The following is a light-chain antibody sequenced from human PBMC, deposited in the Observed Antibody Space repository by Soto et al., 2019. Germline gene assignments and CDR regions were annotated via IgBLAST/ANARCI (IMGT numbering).Light chain of an antibody. CDR3: QQYGSSGT. CDR1: QSVDIN. V-gene: IGKV3-15*01. CDR2: GAS. Sequence: IVRTHSPGTLSVSPGDMVTLSFRASQSVDINLAWYQQRAGQAPRLLVHGASTRATGIPARFSGSGSGTGFTLTSSRLEPEDFAVYYCQQYGSSGTFGQGTKVDIK. J-gene: IGKJ1*01.